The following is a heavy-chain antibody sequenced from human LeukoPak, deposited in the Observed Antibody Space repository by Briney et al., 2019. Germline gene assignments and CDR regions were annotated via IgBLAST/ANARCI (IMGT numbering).Heavy chain of an antibody. Sequence: GGSLRLSCVASGFTFDDYAMHWVRQGPGKGLEWVSLISGDGGSTYYEDSVKGRFTISRDNSKNSLYLQMNSQRAEDTALYYCAKTRRQSWYYAFDIWGQGTMVTVSS. J-gene: IGHJ3*02. CDR3: AKTRRQSWYYAFDI. D-gene: IGHD6-13*01. CDR1: GFTFDDYA. CDR2: ISGDGGST. V-gene: IGHV3-43*02.